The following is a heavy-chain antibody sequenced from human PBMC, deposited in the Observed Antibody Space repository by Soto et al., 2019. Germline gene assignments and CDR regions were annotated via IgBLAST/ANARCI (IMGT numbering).Heavy chain of an antibody. V-gene: IGHV5-51*01. J-gene: IGHJ6*02. CDR1: GYSFTSYW. CDR2: IYPGDSDT. Sequence: GESLKISCKGSGYSFTSYWIGWVRQMPGKGLEWMGIIYPGDSDTRYSPSFQGQVTISADKSISTAYLQWSSLKASDTAIYYCARQDSAVDTAMDVWGQGTTVTVSS. D-gene: IGHD5-18*01. CDR3: ARQDSAVDTAMDV.